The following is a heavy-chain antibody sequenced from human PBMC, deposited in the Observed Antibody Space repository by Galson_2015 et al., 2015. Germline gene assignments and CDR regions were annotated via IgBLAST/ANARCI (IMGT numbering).Heavy chain of an antibody. CDR1: GFTFSSYA. D-gene: IGHD6-13*01. CDR3: AKTRGAGVAAAGTGT. Sequence: SLRLSCAASGFTFSSYAMSWVRQAPGKGLEWVSAISGSGGSTYYADSVKGRFTISRDNSKNTLYLQMNSLRAEDTAVYYCAKTRGAGVAAAGTGTWGQGTLVTVSS. CDR2: ISGSGGST. V-gene: IGHV3-23*01. J-gene: IGHJ5*02.